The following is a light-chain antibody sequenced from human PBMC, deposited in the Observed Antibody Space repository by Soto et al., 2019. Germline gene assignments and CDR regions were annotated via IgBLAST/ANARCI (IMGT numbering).Light chain of an antibody. Sequence: DIVMTQSPDSLAVSLGERATINCKSSQSVLYSSNNKNYLAWYQQKPGQPPKLLIYWASTRESGVPDRFSGSGSGTDFTLTSNSLQAEDVAVYYCHQYYCPRPYTFGQGTKLEIK. CDR3: HQYYCPRPYT. CDR1: QSVLYSSNNKNY. CDR2: WAS. J-gene: IGKJ2*01. V-gene: IGKV4-1*01.